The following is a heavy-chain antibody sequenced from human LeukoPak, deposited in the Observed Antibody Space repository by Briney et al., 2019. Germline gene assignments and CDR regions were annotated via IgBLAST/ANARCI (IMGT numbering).Heavy chain of an antibody. J-gene: IGHJ4*02. CDR2: ISWDGGST. D-gene: IGHD2-2*02. CDR1: GFTFDDYT. CDR3: ARADTPDY. Sequence: GSLRLSCAASGFTFDDYTMHWVRQAPGKGLEWVSLISWDGGSTYYADSVKGRFTISRDNSKNTLYLQMNSLRAEDTAVYYCARADTPDYWGQGTLVTVSS. V-gene: IGHV3-43*01.